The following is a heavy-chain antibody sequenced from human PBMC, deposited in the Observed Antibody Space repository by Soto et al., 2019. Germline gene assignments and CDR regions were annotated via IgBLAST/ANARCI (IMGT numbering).Heavy chain of an antibody. V-gene: IGHV3-53*01. Sequence: GGSLRLSCAASGFTVSSDYMSWVRQAPGKGLEWVSVIYTGGSTYYADSVKGRFTFSRDNSKNTLYLQMNSLRAEDTAVYYCAKAYGGNPALFDPWGQGTLVTVSS. CDR2: IYTGGST. CDR1: GFTVSSDY. D-gene: IGHD4-17*01. J-gene: IGHJ5*02. CDR3: AKAYGGNPALFDP.